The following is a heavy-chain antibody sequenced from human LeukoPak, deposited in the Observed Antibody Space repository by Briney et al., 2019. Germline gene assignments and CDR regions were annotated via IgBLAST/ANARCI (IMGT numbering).Heavy chain of an antibody. CDR1: GFTFSTYA. D-gene: IGHD3-9*01. CDR2: ISGSGGST. V-gene: IGHV3-23*01. Sequence: PGGSLRLSCAASGFTFSTYAMSWVRQAPGKGLEWVSAISGSGGSTYYADSVKGRFTISRDNSKNTLYLQMNSLRAEDTAVYYCAKDSGELRYFDWLFGPPGYDYWGQGTLVTVSS. J-gene: IGHJ4*02. CDR3: AKDSGELRYFDWLFGPPGYDY.